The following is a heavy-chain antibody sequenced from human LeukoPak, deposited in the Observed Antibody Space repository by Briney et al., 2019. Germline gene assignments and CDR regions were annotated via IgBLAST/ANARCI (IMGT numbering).Heavy chain of an antibody. Sequence: GGSLRLSCAASGFTYSSYAMSWVRQAPGKGLEWVSAISGSGDSTYYGDSVKGRFTISRDNSKNTLYLQMNSLRAEDTAVYYCAKTRPLDSSSWSHGDYWGQGTLVTVSS. D-gene: IGHD6-13*01. CDR1: GFTYSSYA. CDR3: AKTRPLDSSSWSHGDY. CDR2: ISGSGDST. J-gene: IGHJ4*02. V-gene: IGHV3-23*01.